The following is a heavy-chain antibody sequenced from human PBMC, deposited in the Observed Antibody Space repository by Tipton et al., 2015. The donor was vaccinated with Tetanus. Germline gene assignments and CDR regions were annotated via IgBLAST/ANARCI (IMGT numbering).Heavy chain of an antibody. CDR2: IYYRGSS. Sequence: LRLSCTVSGGSISSGGYYWSWIRQHPGKGLEWIGDIYYRGSSYYNPSLKSRVTISVDTSKNHFSLKLNSVTAADTAVYYCAGDQARGARGWNYFDYWGQGTLVTVSS. V-gene: IGHV4-31*03. CDR3: AGDQARGARGWNYFDY. J-gene: IGHJ4*02. D-gene: IGHD1-26*01. CDR1: GGSISSGGYY.